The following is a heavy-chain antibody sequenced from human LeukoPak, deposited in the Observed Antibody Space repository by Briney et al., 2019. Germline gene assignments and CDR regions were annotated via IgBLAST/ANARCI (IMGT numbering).Heavy chain of an antibody. CDR1: GFTFSSYG. Sequence: GRSLRLSCAASGFTFSSYGMHWVRQAPGKGLEWVAVISYDGSNKYYADSVKGRFTISRDNSKNTLYLQMNSLRAEDTAVYYCALGAYGGERYGMDVWGQGTTVTVSS. CDR2: ISYDGSNK. CDR3: ALGAYGGERYGMDV. V-gene: IGHV3-30*03. J-gene: IGHJ6*02. D-gene: IGHD4-23*01.